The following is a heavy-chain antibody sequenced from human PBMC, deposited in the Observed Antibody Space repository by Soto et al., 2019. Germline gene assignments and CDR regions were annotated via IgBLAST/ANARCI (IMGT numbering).Heavy chain of an antibody. Sequence: QVQLVQSGAEVKKPGASVKVSCKASGYTFTGYYMHWVRQAPGQGLEWMGWINPNSGGTNYAQKFEGRVTMNRDTSISTAYMELSRLRSDDTAGYYCARLSSSWGGRNWFDPWGQGTLVTVAS. CDR1: GYTFTGYY. CDR3: ARLSSSWGGRNWFDP. D-gene: IGHD6-13*01. V-gene: IGHV1-2*02. CDR2: INPNSGGT. J-gene: IGHJ5*02.